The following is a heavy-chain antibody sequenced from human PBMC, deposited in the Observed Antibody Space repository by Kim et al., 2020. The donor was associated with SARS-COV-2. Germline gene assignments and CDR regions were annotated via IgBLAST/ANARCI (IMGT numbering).Heavy chain of an antibody. V-gene: IGHV1-8*01. CDR2: T. CDR3: ARHPKGEWIDY. Sequence: TGYAQTFQGRVTMTRDTSIGTAYMELSSLRSEDTAVYYCARHPKGEWIDYWGQGTLVTVSS. D-gene: IGHD1-26*01. J-gene: IGHJ4*02.